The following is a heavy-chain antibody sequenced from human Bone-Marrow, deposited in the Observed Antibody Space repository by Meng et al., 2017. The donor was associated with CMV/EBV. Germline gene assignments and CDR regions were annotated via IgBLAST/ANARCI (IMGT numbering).Heavy chain of an antibody. CDR2: INPDSSST. V-gene: IGHV1-2*02. Sequence: SRYTFTGYYRHWVRQAPGQGLEWMRWINPDSSSTNYAQKVQGRVTMTRDTSTSTAYMELSRLRSDDTAVYYCAGGNYDFWSGGWFDPWGQGTLVTVSS. CDR1: RYTFTGYY. J-gene: IGHJ5*02. CDR3: AGGNYDFWSGGWFDP. D-gene: IGHD3-3*01.